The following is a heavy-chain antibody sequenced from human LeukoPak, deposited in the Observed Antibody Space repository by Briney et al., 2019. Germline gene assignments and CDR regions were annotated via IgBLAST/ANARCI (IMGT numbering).Heavy chain of an antibody. J-gene: IGHJ4*02. V-gene: IGHV3-11*04. CDR3: ARGYPLNTLWFGESLTF. Sequence: PGGSLRHSCAASGFTFSDYYMSWIRQAPGKGLEWVSYISSSGSTIYYADSVKGRFTISRDNSKNTVYLQMNSLRAEDTAVYYCARGYPLNTLWFGESLTFWGQGTLVTVSS. D-gene: IGHD3-10*01. CDR2: ISSSGSTI. CDR1: GFTFSDYY.